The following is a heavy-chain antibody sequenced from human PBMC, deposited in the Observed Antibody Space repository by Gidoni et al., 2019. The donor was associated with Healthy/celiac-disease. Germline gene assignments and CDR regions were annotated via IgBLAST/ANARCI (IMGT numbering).Heavy chain of an antibody. V-gene: IGHV3-64*01. Sequence: EVQLVESGGGLVQPGGSLRLSCAASGFTCSSYAMHWVRQAPGKGLEYVSAISSNGGSTYYANSVKGRFTISRDNSKNTLYLQMGSLRAEDMAVYYCARVMVVAAAGGGMDVWGQGTTVTVSS. CDR3: ARVMVVAAAGGGMDV. CDR2: ISSNGGST. J-gene: IGHJ6*02. D-gene: IGHD2-15*01. CDR1: GFTCSSYA.